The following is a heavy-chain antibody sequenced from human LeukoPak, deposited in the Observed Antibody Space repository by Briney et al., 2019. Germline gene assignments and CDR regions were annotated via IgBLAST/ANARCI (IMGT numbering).Heavy chain of an antibody. CDR3: AKVAKYYYGSETYFFFDH. D-gene: IGHD3-10*01. CDR2: IYTTGTT. V-gene: IGHV4-4*07. CDR1: GDSINNFY. Sequence: SETLSLTCTVSGDSINNFYWSWIRQPAGKGLEWIGHIYTTGTTNYNPSLKSRVTMSIDTSKNQFSLNLRSVTAADTAVYYCAKVAKYYYGSETYFFFDHWGQGTLVTVSS. J-gene: IGHJ4*02.